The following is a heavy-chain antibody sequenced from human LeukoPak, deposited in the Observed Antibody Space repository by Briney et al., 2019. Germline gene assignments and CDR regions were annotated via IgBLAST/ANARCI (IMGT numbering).Heavy chain of an antibody. J-gene: IGHJ3*02. V-gene: IGHV1-69*01. CDR3: AREGYGDYGDAFDI. D-gene: IGHD4-17*01. Sequence: SVKVSCKASGGTFSSYAISWVRQAPGQGLEWMGGIIPIFGTANYAQKFQGRVTITADESTSTAYMELSSLRSEDTAVYYCAREGYGDYGDAFDIWGQGTMVTVSS. CDR1: GGTFSSYA. CDR2: IIPIFGTA.